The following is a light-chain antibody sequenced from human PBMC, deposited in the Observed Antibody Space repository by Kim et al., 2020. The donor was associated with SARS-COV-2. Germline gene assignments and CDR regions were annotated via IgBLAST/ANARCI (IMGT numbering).Light chain of an antibody. CDR3: QQHENSRT. J-gene: IGKJ2*01. Sequence: EIVLTQSPGTLSLSPGERATLSCRASQSINIDYLGWYQQIPGQAPRLLIYGASSRATGIPDRFSGSGSGTDFTLTISRLEPEDFAMYYCQQHENSRTFGQGTKVDIK. CDR1: QSINIDY. CDR2: GAS. V-gene: IGKV3-20*01.